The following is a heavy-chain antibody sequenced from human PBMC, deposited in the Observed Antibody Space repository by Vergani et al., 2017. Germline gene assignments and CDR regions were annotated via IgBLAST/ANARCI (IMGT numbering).Heavy chain of an antibody. CDR3: AKGIDCSSTSCYSPWNAFDI. V-gene: IGHV3-9*01. CDR2: ISWNSGSI. J-gene: IGHJ3*02. Sequence: EVQLVESGGGLVQPGRSLRLSCAASGFTFDDYAMHWVRQAPGKGLEWVSGISWNSGSIGYADSVKGRFTISRDNAKNSLYRQMNSLRAEDTALYYCAKGIDCSSTSCYSPWNAFDIWGQGTMVTVSS. CDR1: GFTFDDYA. D-gene: IGHD2-2*01.